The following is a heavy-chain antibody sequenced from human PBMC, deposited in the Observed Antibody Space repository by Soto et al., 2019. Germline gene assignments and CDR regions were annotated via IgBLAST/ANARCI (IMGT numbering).Heavy chain of an antibody. CDR2: IFYLGSS. D-gene: IGHD1-26*01. CDR1: GDSIISSDFY. CDR3: VGGRDYDY. Sequence: PSETLSLTCTVSGDSIISSDFYWGWVRQPPGKGLEWIGSIFYLGSSYYNPSLKSRVTMSVDLSNSQFSLKVASVTAADTAVYFCVGGRDYDYWGQGTLVTVSS. V-gene: IGHV4-39*07. J-gene: IGHJ4*02.